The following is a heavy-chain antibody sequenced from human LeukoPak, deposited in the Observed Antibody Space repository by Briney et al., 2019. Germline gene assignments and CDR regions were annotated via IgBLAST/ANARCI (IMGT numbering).Heavy chain of an antibody. CDR2: ITGSGDKT. CDR3: ARGASTTFDY. J-gene: IGHJ4*02. CDR1: GITFSNHA. D-gene: IGHD1-14*01. Sequence: GGSLRLSCVASGITFSNHAMSWVRQAPGKGLEWVSVITGSGDKTDYADSVKGRFTISRDNAKNTLYLQMNSLRAEDTAVYYCARGASTTFDYWGQGTLVTVSS. V-gene: IGHV3-23*01.